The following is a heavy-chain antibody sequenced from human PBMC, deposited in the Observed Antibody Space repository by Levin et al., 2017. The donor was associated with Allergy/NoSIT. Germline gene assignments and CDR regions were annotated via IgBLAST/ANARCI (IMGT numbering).Heavy chain of an antibody. D-gene: IGHD3-10*01. CDR2: IYWDDDK. CDR3: AHRGRYYYGSGNNYNYAFDY. V-gene: IGHV2-5*02. CDR1: GFSLTTSRVG. Sequence: TLSLTCTFSGFSLTTSRVGVGWIRQPPGKAPEWLALIYWDDDKRYSPSLKSRLTITKDTSKNQVVLTMTNMDPVDTATFYCAHRGRYYYGSGNNYNYAFDYWGQGILVTVSS. J-gene: IGHJ4*02.